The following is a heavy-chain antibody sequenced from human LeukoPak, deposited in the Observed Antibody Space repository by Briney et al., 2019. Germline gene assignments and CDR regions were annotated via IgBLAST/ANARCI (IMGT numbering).Heavy chain of an antibody. D-gene: IGHD3-10*01. CDR2: ISSSSSYI. CDR1: GFTFSSYS. V-gene: IGHV3-21*01. Sequence: GRSLRLSCAASGFTFSSYSMNWVRQAPGRGLEWVSCISSSSSYIYYAESVKGRFTISRDNAKNSLYLQMDSLRAEDTAVYYCARGFGELSEGYGMDVWGQGTTVTVSS. J-gene: IGHJ6*02. CDR3: ARGFGELSEGYGMDV.